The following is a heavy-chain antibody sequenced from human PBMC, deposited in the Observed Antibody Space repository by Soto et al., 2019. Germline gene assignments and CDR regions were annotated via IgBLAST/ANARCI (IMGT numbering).Heavy chain of an antibody. CDR3: ARDHGNVAAAGSLNWFDP. J-gene: IGHJ5*02. CDR2: IIPIFGTA. Sequence: QVQLVQSGAEVKKPGSSVKVSCKASGGTFSSYAISWVRQAPGQGLEWMGGIIPIFGTANYAQKFQGRVTITADESTSTAYMELSSLRSEDTAVYYCARDHGNVAAAGSLNWFDPWGQGTLVTVSS. CDR1: GGTFSSYA. D-gene: IGHD6-13*01. V-gene: IGHV1-69*01.